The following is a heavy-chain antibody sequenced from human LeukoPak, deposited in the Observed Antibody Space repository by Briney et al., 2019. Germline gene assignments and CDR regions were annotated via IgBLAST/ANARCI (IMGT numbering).Heavy chain of an antibody. J-gene: IGHJ4*02. V-gene: IGHV1-69*05. Sequence: ASVKVSCKASGGTFSSYAISWVRQAPGQGLEWMGGIIPIFGTANYAQKFQGRVTITTDESTSTAYMELSSLRSEDTAVYYCARDVSRENWGTTDYWGQGTLVTVSS. CDR2: IIPIFGTA. D-gene: IGHD7-27*01. CDR3: ARDVSRENWGTTDY. CDR1: GGTFSSYA.